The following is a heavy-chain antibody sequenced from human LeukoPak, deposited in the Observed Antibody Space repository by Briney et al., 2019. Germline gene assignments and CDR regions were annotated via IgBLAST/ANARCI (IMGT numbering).Heavy chain of an antibody. CDR1: GYXLTGYY. CDR2: INSSGGGT. Sequence: ASVKVSCKSSGYXLTGYYIHWVRQAPGQGLEWLGTINSSGGGTTYAQKFQGRLTMTRDTSTRTVYMELTSLTSEDTGVYWCARDALAMSSYFDYWGQGTLVTVSS. J-gene: IGHJ4*02. CDR3: ARDALAMSSYFDY. V-gene: IGHV1-46*01. D-gene: IGHD3-10*01.